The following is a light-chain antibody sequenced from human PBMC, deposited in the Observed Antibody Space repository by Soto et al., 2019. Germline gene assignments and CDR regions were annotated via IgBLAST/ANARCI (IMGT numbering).Light chain of an antibody. V-gene: IGKV3-15*01. Sequence: EIVMTQSPATLSVSPGERATLSCRASQSIRSNLAWYQQKPGQAPSLLIYGASTRATGVPARFSGSGSGTEFTLSISSLQSEDSAVYFCQQSTKWPYTFGQGTKVEIK. CDR3: QQSTKWPYT. CDR1: QSIRSN. J-gene: IGKJ2*01. CDR2: GAS.